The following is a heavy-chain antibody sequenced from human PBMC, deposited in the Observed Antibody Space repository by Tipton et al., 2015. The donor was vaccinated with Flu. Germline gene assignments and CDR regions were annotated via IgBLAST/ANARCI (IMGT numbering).Heavy chain of an antibody. CDR2: VSRTGST. Sequence: SLTCAVSGDSISSDFYWAWIRQFPGKGLEWIGTVSRTGSTIYNPSLKSRVTISLDKSKNQFSLRLVSMTATDTAVYYCARRDYSNYVSEPKNWFDPWGLGILVTVSS. CDR1: GDSISSDFY. V-gene: IGHV4-38-2*01. D-gene: IGHD4-11*01. J-gene: IGHJ5*02. CDR3: ARRDYSNYVSEPKNWFDP.